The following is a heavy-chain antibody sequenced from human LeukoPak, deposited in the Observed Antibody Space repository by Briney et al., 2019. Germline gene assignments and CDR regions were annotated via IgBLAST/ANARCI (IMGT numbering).Heavy chain of an antibody. D-gene: IGHD3-9*01. CDR3: ARGFDDYDVLLGYEY. CDR2: IYSRGST. V-gene: IGHV4-59*01. Sequence: SETLSLTCTVSGGSIHTYYWGRIRQTPGKGLEWIGYIYSRGSTNYNPSLKSRVTISVDTSKNQFSLKLASVTAADTAVYYCARGFDDYDVLLGYEYWGQGILVTVSS. J-gene: IGHJ4*02. CDR1: GGSIHTYY.